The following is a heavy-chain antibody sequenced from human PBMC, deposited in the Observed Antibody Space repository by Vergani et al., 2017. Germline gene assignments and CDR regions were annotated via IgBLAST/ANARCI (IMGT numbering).Heavy chain of an antibody. D-gene: IGHD5-12*01. V-gene: IGHV3-33*01. CDR2: TWYDGNNK. J-gene: IGHJ5*02. Sequence: QVQLVESGGGVVQPGRSLTLSCAASGFTFNQYGMHWVRQAPGKGLEWVAFTWYDGNNKQYADSVKGRFTISRDNSKSTMYLQMNSLRDEDAGVYYCARELRLLYNRFDPWGQGTLVTVSS. CDR1: GFTFNQYG. CDR3: ARELRLLYNRFDP.